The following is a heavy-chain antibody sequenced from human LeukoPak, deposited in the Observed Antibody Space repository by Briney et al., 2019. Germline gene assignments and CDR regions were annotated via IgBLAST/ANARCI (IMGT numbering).Heavy chain of an antibody. V-gene: IGHV1-18*01. Sequence: ASVKVSCQASGYTFINYGISWVRQAPGQGLEWMGWISVNNGYTNYAQSLQGRVTMTTDTYTRTAYLELRSLRSDDTAVYYCARVWDYGGNSDAFDIWGQGTMVTVSS. D-gene: IGHD4-23*01. CDR3: ARVWDYGGNSDAFDI. CDR2: ISVNNGYT. CDR1: GYTFINYG. J-gene: IGHJ3*02.